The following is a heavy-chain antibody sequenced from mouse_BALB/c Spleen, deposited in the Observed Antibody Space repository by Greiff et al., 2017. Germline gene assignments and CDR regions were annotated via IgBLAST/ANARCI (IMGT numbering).Heavy chain of an antibody. J-gene: IGHJ4*01. D-gene: IGHD2-1*01. CDR3: TRTGNYVAMEY. CDR2: IDPETGGT. CDR1: GYTFTDYE. V-gene: IGHV1-15*01. Sequence: QVQLQQSGAELVRPGASVTLSCKASGYTFTDYEMHWVKQTPVHGLEWIGAIDPETGGTAYNQKFKGKATLTADKSSSTAYMELRSLTSEDSAVYYCTRTGNYVAMEYWGQGTSVTVSS.